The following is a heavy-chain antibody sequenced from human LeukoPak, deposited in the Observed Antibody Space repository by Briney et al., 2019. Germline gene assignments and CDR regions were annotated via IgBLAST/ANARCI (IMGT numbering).Heavy chain of an antibody. CDR3: ARMDRPTKPDFWSGYVYYMDV. CDR1: GYTFTSYD. CDR2: MNPNSGNT. J-gene: IGHJ6*03. Sequence: ASVKVSCKASGYTFTSYDINWVRQATGQGLEWMGWMNPNSGNTGYAQKLQGRVTMTTDTSTSTAYMELRSLRSDDTAVYYCARMDRPTKPDFWSGYVYYMDVWGKGTTVTVSS. V-gene: IGHV1-8*02. D-gene: IGHD3-3*01.